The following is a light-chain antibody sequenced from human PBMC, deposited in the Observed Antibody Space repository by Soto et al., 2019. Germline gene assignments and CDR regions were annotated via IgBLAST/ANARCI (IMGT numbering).Light chain of an antibody. CDR1: SSDVGAYNY. J-gene: IGLJ1*01. Sequence: QSVLTQPASVSGSPGQSITISCTGTSSDVGAYNYVSWYQQHPGKAPTLMISEVSNRPSGVSNCFSGSKSGNAASLTISGLQAEDEADYYCSSYTGSNLGVFGTGTKVTVL. CDR3: SSYTGSNLGV. V-gene: IGLV2-14*01. CDR2: EVS.